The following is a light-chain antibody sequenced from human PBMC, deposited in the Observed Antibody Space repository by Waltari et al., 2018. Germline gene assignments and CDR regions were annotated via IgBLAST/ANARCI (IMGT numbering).Light chain of an antibody. J-gene: IGKJ1*01. Sequence: EIVMTQSPATLSVSTGERATLSCRASQSVSSNLAWYQQRPGQAPRLLIYGASTRATGIPARFSGNRSGTEFTLTISSLQSEDFAVYYCQQYDNWPRTFGQGTKVDI. CDR3: QQYDNWPRT. V-gene: IGKV3-15*01. CDR2: GAS. CDR1: QSVSSN.